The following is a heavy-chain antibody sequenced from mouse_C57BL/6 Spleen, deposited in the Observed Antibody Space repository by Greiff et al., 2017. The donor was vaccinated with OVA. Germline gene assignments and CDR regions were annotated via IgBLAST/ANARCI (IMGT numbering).Heavy chain of an antibody. CDR1: GYTFTSYW. J-gene: IGHJ1*03. D-gene: IGHD1-1*01. Sequence: VKLQQPGAELVRPGTSVKLSCKASGYTFTSYWMHWVKQRPGQGLEWIGVIDPSDSYTNYNQKFKGKATLTVDTSSSTAYMQLSSLTSEDSAVYYCARRGGLITTVVATRWYFDVWGTGTTVTVSS. CDR3: ARRGGLITTVVATRWYFDV. V-gene: IGHV1-59*01. CDR2: IDPSDSYT.